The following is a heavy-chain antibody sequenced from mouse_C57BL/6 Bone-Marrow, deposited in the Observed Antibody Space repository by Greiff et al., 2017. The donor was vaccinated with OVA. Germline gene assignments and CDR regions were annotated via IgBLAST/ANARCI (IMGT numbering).Heavy chain of an antibody. Sequence: EVKLMESGGGLVKPGGSLKLSCAASGFTFSSYAMSWVRQTPEKRLEWVATISDGGSYTYYPDNVKGRFTISRDNAKNNLYLQMSHLKSEDTAMYYCARDVVVATYWYFDVWGTGTTVTVSS. J-gene: IGHJ1*03. CDR1: GFTFSSYA. CDR2: ISDGGSYT. CDR3: ARDVVVATYWYFDV. V-gene: IGHV5-4*01. D-gene: IGHD1-1*01.